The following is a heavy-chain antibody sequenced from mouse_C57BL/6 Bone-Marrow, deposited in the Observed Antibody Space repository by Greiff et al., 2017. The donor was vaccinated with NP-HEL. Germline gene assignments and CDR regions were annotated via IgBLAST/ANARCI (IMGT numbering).Heavy chain of an antibody. CDR2: ISYDGSH. CDR1: GYSITRGYY. CDR3: AREGYYGSSWYVDV. J-gene: IGHJ1*03. D-gene: IGHD1-1*01. Sequence: EVKLMESGPGLVKPSQSLSLTCSVTGYSITRGYYWNWIRQFPGNKLEWMGYISYDGSHNYNPSLNNRISVTRDTSKNQLFLKLNSVTSEDTATYYCAREGYYGSSWYVDVWGTGTTVTVSS. V-gene: IGHV3-6*01.